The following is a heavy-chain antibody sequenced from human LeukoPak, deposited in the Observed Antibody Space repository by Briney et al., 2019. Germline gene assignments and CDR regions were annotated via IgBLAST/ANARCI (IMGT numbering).Heavy chain of an antibody. D-gene: IGHD2-2*01. CDR1: GWSFNDYY. V-gene: IGHV4-34*01. CDR3: ARGQVPAARGYNWFDP. J-gene: IGHJ5*02. CDR2: IDARGDT. Sequence: SETLSLTCAVYGWSFNDYYWNWIRQPPGKGLEWIGEIDARGDTNYNPSLKSRVTISVDTSKKQFSLRLTSMIAADTALYYCARGQVPAARGYNWFDPWGQGTLVTVSS.